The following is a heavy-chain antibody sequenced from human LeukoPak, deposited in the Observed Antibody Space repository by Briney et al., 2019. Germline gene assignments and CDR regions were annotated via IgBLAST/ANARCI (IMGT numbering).Heavy chain of an antibody. CDR1: GFTFSNAW. D-gene: IGHD2-15*01. CDR3: ARDATRGYYYYGMDV. Sequence: GGSLRLSCAASGFTFSNAWMSWVRQAPGKGLEWVGRIKSKTDGGTTDYAAPVKGRFTISRDDSKNTLYLQMNSLRAEDTAVYYCARDATRGYYYYGMDVWGQGTTVTVSS. J-gene: IGHJ6*02. CDR2: IKSKTDGGTT. V-gene: IGHV3-15*01.